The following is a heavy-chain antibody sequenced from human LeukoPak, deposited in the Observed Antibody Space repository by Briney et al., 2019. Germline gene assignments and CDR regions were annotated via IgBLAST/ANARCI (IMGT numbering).Heavy chain of an antibody. D-gene: IGHD2-15*01. CDR2: ISSSLFTV. CDR1: GFTFSSYS. J-gene: IGHJ5*02. Sequence: GGSMRLSCAASGFTFSSYSMNWVRQAPGKGLEWVSYISSSLFTVHYADSVKGRFTISRDDAKSTLYLQMNSLRAEDTAVYYCVRGGASTWSWGQGTLVTVSS. CDR3: VRGGASTWS. V-gene: IGHV3-48*04.